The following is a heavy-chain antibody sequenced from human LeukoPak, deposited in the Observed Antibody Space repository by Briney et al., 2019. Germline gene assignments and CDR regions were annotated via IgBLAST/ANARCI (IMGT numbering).Heavy chain of an antibody. D-gene: IGHD6-13*01. V-gene: IGHV1-69*05. CDR2: IISIFGTA. J-gene: IGHJ5*02. CDR1: GGTFSSYA. CDR3: ARVYSSWGISWFDP. Sequence: GASVKVSCKASGGTFSSYAISWVRQAPGQGLEWMGGIISIFGTANYAQKFQGRVTITTDESTSTAYMELSSLRSEDTAVYYCARVYSSWGISWFDPWGQGTLVTVSS.